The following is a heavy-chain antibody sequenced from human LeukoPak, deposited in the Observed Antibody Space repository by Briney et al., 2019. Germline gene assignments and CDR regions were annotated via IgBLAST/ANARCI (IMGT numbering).Heavy chain of an antibody. V-gene: IGHV1-2*06. CDR2: INPNSGGT. CDR3: AREYDSSGYYYLAEYFQH. Sequence: ASVNVSCKASGYTFTGYYMHWVRQAPGQGLEWMGRINPNSGGTNYAQKFQGRVTMTRDTSISTAYMELSRLRSDDTAVYYCAREYDSSGYYYLAEYFQHWGQGTLVTVSS. J-gene: IGHJ1*01. CDR1: GYTFTGYY. D-gene: IGHD3-22*01.